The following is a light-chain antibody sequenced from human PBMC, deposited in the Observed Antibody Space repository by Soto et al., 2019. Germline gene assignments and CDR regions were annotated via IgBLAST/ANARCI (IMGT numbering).Light chain of an antibody. Sequence: QSVLTQPPSVSGAPGQRVTISCIGSSSNIGAGYDVHWYQQLPGTAPKLLIYGNSNRPSGVPDRFSGSKSGTSASLAISGLQADDEADYYCQSYDSSLSEGVFGGGTKLTVL. V-gene: IGLV1-40*01. CDR2: GNS. CDR1: SSNIGAGYD. J-gene: IGLJ2*01. CDR3: QSYDSSLSEGV.